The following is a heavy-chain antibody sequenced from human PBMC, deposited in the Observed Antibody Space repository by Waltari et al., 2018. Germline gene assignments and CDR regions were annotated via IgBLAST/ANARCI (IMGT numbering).Heavy chain of an antibody. J-gene: IGHJ2*01. V-gene: IGHV3-74*01. CDR2: NNSEGSST. CDR1: GFTYSMYW. D-gene: IGHD4-17*01. Sequence: EVQLVESGGGLVQPGGSLRLSCAASGFTYSMYWMHWVRQAPGKGLVWGSRNNSEGSSTSYADSVKARFTISKDNAKNTVYLQMNSLRAEDTAIYYCARGARRTTVTTGWWYFDLWGRGTLVTVSS. CDR3: ARGARRTTVTTGWWYFDL.